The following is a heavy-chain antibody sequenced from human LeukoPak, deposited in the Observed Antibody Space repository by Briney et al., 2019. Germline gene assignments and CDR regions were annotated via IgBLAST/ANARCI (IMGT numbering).Heavy chain of an antibody. CDR3: ARVDVVGQQPLI. J-gene: IGHJ4*02. Sequence: SETLSLTCTVSGGSISSSSYYWGWIRQPPGKGLEWIGSIYYSGSTYYNPSLKSRVTISVDTSKNQFSLKLSSVTAADTAVYYCARVDVVGQQPLIWGQGTLVTVSS. V-gene: IGHV4-39*07. CDR2: IYYSGST. CDR1: GGSISSSSYY. D-gene: IGHD6-13*01.